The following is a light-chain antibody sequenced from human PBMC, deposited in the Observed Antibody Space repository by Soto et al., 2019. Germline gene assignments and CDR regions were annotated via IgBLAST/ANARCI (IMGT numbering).Light chain of an antibody. V-gene: IGLV2-14*01. J-gene: IGLJ2*01. CDR1: SSDVGGYNS. CDR2: EVS. CDR3: SSYISSSTV. Sequence: QSALTKPASVSGSPGQSITISCTGTSSDVGGYNSVSWYQHHPGKAPKLMIYEVSNRPSGVSNRFSGSKSGNTASLIISGLQAEDEADYYCSSYISSSTVFGGGTKLTVL.